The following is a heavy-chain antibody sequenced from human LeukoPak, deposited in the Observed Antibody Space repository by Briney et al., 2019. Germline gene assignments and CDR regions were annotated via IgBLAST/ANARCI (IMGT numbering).Heavy chain of an antibody. J-gene: IGHJ3*02. V-gene: IGHV3-21*01. D-gene: IGHD2-8*01. CDR1: GFTFSSFA. CDR3: ARDCMYCTNGDAFDI. Sequence: GGSLRLSCAASGFTFSSFAMSWVRQAPGQGLEWVSSISHTNTHIYYADSLTGRFTISSDNAKHSLYLQMNSLRAEDTAVYYCARDCMYCTNGDAFDIWGQGTMVTVSS. CDR2: ISHTNTHI.